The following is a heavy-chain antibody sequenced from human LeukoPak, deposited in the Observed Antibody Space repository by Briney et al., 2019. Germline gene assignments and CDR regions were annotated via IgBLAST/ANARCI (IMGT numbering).Heavy chain of an antibody. V-gene: IGHV4-30-4*01. Sequence: SETLSLTCTVSGDSISSGNYYWSWIRQPPGKGLEWIGYIFYSGSTYYNPSLKSRVTISVDTSKNQFSLKLSSVTAADTAVYYCAADAIAAKEYFDYWGRETLVTVSS. J-gene: IGHJ4*02. CDR3: AADAIAAKEYFDY. CDR1: GDSISSGNYY. D-gene: IGHD2-15*01. CDR2: IFYSGST.